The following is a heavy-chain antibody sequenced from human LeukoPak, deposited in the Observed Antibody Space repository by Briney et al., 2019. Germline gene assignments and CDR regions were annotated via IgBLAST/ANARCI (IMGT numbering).Heavy chain of an antibody. J-gene: IGHJ4*02. Sequence: GSLRLSCAASGFTFSSYSMNWVRQAPGKGLEWVSYISSSSSTIYYADSVKGRFTISRDNAKNSLYLQMNSLRDEDTAVYYCAGDTAMVAATPLDYWGQGTLVTVSS. CDR1: GFTFSSYS. CDR2: ISSSSSTI. CDR3: AGDTAMVAATPLDY. V-gene: IGHV3-48*02. D-gene: IGHD2-15*01.